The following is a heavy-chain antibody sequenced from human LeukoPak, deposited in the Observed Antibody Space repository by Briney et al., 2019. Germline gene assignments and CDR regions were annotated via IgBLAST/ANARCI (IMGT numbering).Heavy chain of an antibody. J-gene: IGHJ4*02. D-gene: IGHD3-9*01. CDR2: IWYDGSDI. V-gene: IGHV3-30*02. CDR3: ARDFGWLSGFDN. Sequence: GGSLRLSCAASGFTFSSYGMHWVRQAPGKGLEWVALIWYDGSDIYYADSVKGRFIISRDNSKNTLYLQMNSLRAEDTAVYYCARDFGWLSGFDNWGQGTLVTVSS. CDR1: GFTFSSYG.